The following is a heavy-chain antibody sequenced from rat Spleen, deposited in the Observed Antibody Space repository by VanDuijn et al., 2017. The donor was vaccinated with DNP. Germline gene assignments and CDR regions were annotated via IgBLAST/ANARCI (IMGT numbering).Heavy chain of an antibody. Sequence: EVQLVESGGGLVQPGRSLKLSCAASGFTFSNYYMAWVRQAPAKGLEWVAYISTGGGSTYYRDSVKGRFTISRDNAKSTLYLQMDSLRSEDTATYYCATDPTGSSDYWGQGVMVTVSS. V-gene: IGHV5-27*01. J-gene: IGHJ2*01. D-gene: IGHD5-1*01. CDR2: ISTGGGST. CDR1: GFTFSNYY. CDR3: ATDPTGSSDY.